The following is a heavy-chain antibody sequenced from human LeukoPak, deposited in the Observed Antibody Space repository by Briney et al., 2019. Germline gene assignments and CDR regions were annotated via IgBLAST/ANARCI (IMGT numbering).Heavy chain of an antibody. Sequence: SVKVSCKASGGTFSSYAISWVRQAPGQGLEWMGRIIPILGIANYAQKFQGRVTITADESTSTAYMELSSLRSEDTAVYYCASGAGLAAATPEAFDIWGQGTMVTVSS. CDR2: IIPILGIA. V-gene: IGHV1-69*04. CDR1: GGTFSSYA. CDR3: ASGAGLAAATPEAFDI. D-gene: IGHD2-15*01. J-gene: IGHJ3*02.